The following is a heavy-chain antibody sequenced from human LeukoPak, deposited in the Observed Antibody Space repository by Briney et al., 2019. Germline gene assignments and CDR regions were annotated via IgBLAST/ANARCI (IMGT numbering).Heavy chain of an antibody. D-gene: IGHD3-9*01. CDR3: AKDGDGYHN. V-gene: IGHV3-33*06. Sequence: GGSLRLSCAASGFIFRSYGMHWVRQAPGKGLEWVAVIWYDGSNKYYVDSVKGRFTISRDNSKNTLYLQMNSLRAEDTAVYYCAKDGDGYHNWGQGALVTVSS. J-gene: IGHJ4*02. CDR2: IWYDGSNK. CDR1: GFIFRSYG.